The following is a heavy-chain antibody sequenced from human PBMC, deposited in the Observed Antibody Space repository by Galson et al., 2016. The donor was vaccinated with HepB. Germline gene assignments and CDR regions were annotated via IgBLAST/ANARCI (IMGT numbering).Heavy chain of an antibody. V-gene: IGHV3-7*01. D-gene: IGHD5-18*01. CDR2: VGPDGSVK. CDR3: AKDIHRYTYGLALL. J-gene: IGHJ1*01. Sequence: SLRLSCAASGFTFNYYWMTWVRQAPGKGLEWVANVGPDGSVKHYMDSVQGRFSISRDNAQNSLHLQMNSLSTEDTAIYYYAKDIHRYTYGLALLWGQGTLVTVSS. CDR1: GFTFNYYW.